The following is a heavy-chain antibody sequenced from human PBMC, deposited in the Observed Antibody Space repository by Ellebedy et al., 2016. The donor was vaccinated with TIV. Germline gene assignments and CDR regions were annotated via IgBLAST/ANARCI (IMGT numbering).Heavy chain of an antibody. V-gene: IGHV3-21*01. J-gene: IGHJ6*02. D-gene: IGHD1-26*01. Sequence: GESLKISXAASGFTFSSNTMNWVRQAPGKGLEWVSSISSSSSYIYYADSVKGRFTISRDNAKNSLYLQMNSLRAEDTAVYYCASVGSGSYYYYYGMDVWGQGTTVTVSS. CDR2: ISSSSSYI. CDR3: ASVGSGSYYYYYGMDV. CDR1: GFTFSSNT.